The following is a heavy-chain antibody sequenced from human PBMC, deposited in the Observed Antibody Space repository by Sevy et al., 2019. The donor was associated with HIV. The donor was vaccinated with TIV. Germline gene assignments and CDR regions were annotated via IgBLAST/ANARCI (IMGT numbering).Heavy chain of an antibody. J-gene: IGHJ4*02. CDR1: GFTFSSYA. D-gene: IGHD2-21*02. V-gene: IGHV3-30-3*01. CDR2: ISYDGNNK. CDR3: ARAYCGGDCYSGEYDY. Sequence: GRSLRLSCAASGFTFSSYAMHWVRQAPGKGLEWVAVISYDGNNKYYADSVKGRFTISRDNSKNTLYLQMNSLRAEDTALYYCARAYCGGDCYSGEYDYWGQGTLVTASS.